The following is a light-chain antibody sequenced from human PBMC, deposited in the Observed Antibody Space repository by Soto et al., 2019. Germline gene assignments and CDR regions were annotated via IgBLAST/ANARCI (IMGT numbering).Light chain of an antibody. V-gene: IGKV3-15*01. CDR3: QQYGSSRWT. J-gene: IGKJ1*01. CDR1: QSVSSN. CDR2: GAS. Sequence: EIVMTQSPATLSVSPGERATLSFGASQSVSSNLAWYQQKPGRAPRLLIYGASTRATGIPARFSGSGSGTEFTLTISSLQPDDFAVYYCQQYGSSRWTFGQGTKVDI.